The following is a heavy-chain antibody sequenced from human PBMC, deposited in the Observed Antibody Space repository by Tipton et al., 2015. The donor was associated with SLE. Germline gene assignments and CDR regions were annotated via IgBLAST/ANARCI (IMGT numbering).Heavy chain of an antibody. CDR2: ISAYNGVT. CDR1: GYTLSTHG. Sequence: QLVQSGPEVKKPGASVKVSCKASGYTLSTHGITWVRQAPGGGLEWMGWISAYNGVTSYVQKLQGRVTMTTDTSSNTAYMELRSLTSDDTAVYYCAREGLRWLYFDYWGQGTLVTVSS. CDR3: AREGLRWLYFDY. D-gene: IGHD5-12*01. J-gene: IGHJ4*02. V-gene: IGHV1-18*01.